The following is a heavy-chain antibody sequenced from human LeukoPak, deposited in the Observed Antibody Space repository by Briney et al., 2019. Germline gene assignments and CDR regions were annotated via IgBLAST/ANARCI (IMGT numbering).Heavy chain of an antibody. Sequence: SGTLSLTCAVSGGSISSSNWWSWVRQPPGKGLEWIGEIEDRGNTNYNPSLKSRVTISVDKSKNQFSLKLSSLTAADTAVYYCAGAGTYYLDNWGQGTLVTVPS. J-gene: IGHJ4*02. CDR1: GGSISSSNW. CDR2: IEDRGNT. CDR3: AGAGTYYLDN. V-gene: IGHV4-4*02. D-gene: IGHD3-10*01.